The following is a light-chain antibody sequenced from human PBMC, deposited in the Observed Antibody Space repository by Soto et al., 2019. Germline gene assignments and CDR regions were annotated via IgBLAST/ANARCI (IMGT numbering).Light chain of an antibody. CDR3: QQYNSYLWT. CDR2: DAS. V-gene: IGKV1-5*01. CDR1: QSISSW. Sequence: DIQMTQSPSTRSASVGDRVTMTCRASQSISSWLAWYQQKPGKAPNLLIYDASSLESGVPSRFSGSGSGTEFTLTITSLQPDDFATYSCQQYNSYLWTFGQGTKVDIK. J-gene: IGKJ1*01.